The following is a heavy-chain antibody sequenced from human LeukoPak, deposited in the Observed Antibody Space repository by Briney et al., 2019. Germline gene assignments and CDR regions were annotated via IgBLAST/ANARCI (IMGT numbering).Heavy chain of an antibody. CDR2: ISTYYGNT. V-gene: IGHV1-18*01. CDR3: ARVYSTNYYGSGDRPFLFDY. Sequence: ASVKVSCKASGYTFTSYGISCVRQAPGQGLEWMGWISTYYGNTNYAQKLQDRVTMTTDTSTSTAYMELTSLRSDDTAVYYCARVYSTNYYGSGDRPFLFDYWGQGTVVTVSS. J-gene: IGHJ4*02. CDR1: GYTFTSYG. D-gene: IGHD3-10*01.